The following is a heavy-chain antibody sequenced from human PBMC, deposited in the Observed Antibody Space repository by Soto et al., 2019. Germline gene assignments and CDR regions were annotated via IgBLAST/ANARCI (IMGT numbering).Heavy chain of an antibody. D-gene: IGHD2-2*01. CDR3: ATNPLSGPSSR. CDR1: GYSFTSYW. Sequence: GESLKISCKGSGYSFTSYWIGWVRQMPGKGLEWMGIIYPGDSDTRYSPSFQGQVTNSADKSISTAYLQWSSLKASDNAMNNWATNPLSGPSSRWGRGTLVTFSS. V-gene: IGHV5-51*01. CDR2: IYPGDSDT. J-gene: IGHJ4*02.